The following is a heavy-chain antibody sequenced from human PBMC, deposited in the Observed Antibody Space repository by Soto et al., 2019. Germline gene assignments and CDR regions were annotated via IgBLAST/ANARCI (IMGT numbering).Heavy chain of an antibody. V-gene: IGHV4-61*01. D-gene: IGHD3-3*01. CDR1: GGSVSSGSYY. CDR3: ASGTIGDAFDI. J-gene: IGHJ3*02. CDR2: LHYSGST. Sequence: QVQLQESGPGLVKPSETLSLTCTVSGGSVSSGSYYWSWIRQPPGKGLEWIGYLHYSGSTNYNPSLKRRVTTSVDTPKNQFSLKLSSVTAADPAVYYCASGTIGDAFDIWGQGTMVTV.